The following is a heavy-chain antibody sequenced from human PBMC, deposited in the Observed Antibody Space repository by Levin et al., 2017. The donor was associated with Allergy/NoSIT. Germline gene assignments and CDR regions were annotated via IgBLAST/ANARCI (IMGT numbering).Heavy chain of an antibody. J-gene: IGHJ6*02. CDR3: ARGPEYYDILTGYPVYYYGMDV. Sequence: GESLKISCAASGFTFSSYWMHWVRQAPGKGLVWVSRINSDGSSTSYADSVKGRFTISRDNAKNTLYLQMNSLRAEDTAVYYCARGPEYYDILTGYPVYYYGMDVWGQGTTVTVSS. V-gene: IGHV3-74*01. D-gene: IGHD3-9*01. CDR2: INSDGSST. CDR1: GFTFSSYW.